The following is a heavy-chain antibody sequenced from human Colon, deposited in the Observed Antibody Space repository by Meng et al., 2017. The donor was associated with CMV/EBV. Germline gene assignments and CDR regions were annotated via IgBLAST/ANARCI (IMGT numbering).Heavy chain of an antibody. Sequence: SKYMSWVRQAPGKGLEWVAVIYSGGSTYYADSVKGRFTISRDNSKNTLYLQMNSLRAEDTAVYYCARNTVWSDFWSGYYEHAAFDIWGQGTMVTVSS. CDR2: IYSGGST. J-gene: IGHJ3*02. D-gene: IGHD3-3*01. CDR3: ARNTVWSDFWSGYYEHAAFDI. CDR1: SKY. V-gene: IGHV3-66*01.